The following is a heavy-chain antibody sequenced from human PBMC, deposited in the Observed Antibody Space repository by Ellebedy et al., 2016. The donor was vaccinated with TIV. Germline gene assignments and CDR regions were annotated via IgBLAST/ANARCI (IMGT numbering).Heavy chain of an antibody. D-gene: IGHD4-17*01. J-gene: IGHJ3*02. V-gene: IGHV4-34*01. CDR2: INHSGST. CDR3: ARAERDYGDAFDI. Sequence: MPGGSLRLSCAVYGGSFSGYYWSWIRQPPGKGLEWIGEINHSGSTNYNPSLKSRVTISVDTSKNQFSLKLSSVTAADTAVYYCARAERDYGDAFDIWGQGTMVTVSS. CDR1: GGSFSGYY.